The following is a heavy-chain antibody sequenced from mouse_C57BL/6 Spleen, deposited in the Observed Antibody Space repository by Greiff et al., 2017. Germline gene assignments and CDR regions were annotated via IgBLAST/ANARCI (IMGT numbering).Heavy chain of an antibody. CDR3: ARVGGSSGYRNAMDY. Sequence: EVQLVESGPGLVKPSQSLSLTCSVTGYSITSGYYWNWIRQFPGNKLEWMGYISYDGSNNYNPSLKNRISITRDTSKNQFFLKLNSVTTEDTATYYCARVGGSSGYRNAMDYWGQGTSVTVSS. J-gene: IGHJ4*01. CDR1: GYSITSGYY. D-gene: IGHD3-2*02. CDR2: ISYDGSN. V-gene: IGHV3-6*01.